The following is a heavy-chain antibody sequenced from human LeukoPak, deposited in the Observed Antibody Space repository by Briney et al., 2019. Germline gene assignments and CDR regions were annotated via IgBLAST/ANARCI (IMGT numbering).Heavy chain of an antibody. CDR3: AKGDCSSTSCYAFDY. V-gene: IGHV1-2*02. Sequence: GASVKVSCKASGYSLADYYIHWVRQAPRQGLEWMGWINPNSGGTNYAQKFQGRVTMTRDTSISTAYMELSRLRSDDTAVYYCAKGDCSSTSCYAFDYWGQGTLVTVSS. D-gene: IGHD2-2*01. CDR2: INPNSGGT. CDR1: GYSLADYY. J-gene: IGHJ4*02.